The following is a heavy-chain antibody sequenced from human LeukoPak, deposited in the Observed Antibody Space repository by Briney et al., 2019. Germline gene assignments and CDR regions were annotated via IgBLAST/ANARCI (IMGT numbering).Heavy chain of an antibody. CDR1: GFTFSSYA. CDR3: ARDSDILTGYHLFDY. D-gene: IGHD3-9*01. V-gene: IGHV3-30-3*01. J-gene: IGHJ4*02. Sequence: PGGSLRLSCAASGFTFSSYAMHWVRQAPGKGLEWVAVISYDGSNKYYADSVKGRFTISRDNSKNTLYLQMNSLRAEDTAVYYCARDSDILTGYHLFDYWGQGNLVTVSS. CDR2: ISYDGSNK.